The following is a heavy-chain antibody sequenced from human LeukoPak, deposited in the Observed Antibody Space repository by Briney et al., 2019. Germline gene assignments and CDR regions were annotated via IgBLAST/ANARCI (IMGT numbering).Heavy chain of an antibody. Sequence: SETLSLTCAVYGGSFSGYYWSWIRQPPGKGLEWIGEINHSGSTNYNPSLKSRVTISVDTSKNQFSLKLSSVTAADTAVYYCARQGSSSGYSGDWFDPWGQGTLVTVSS. V-gene: IGHV4-34*01. CDR3: ARQGSSSGYSGDWFDP. J-gene: IGHJ5*02. CDR1: GGSFSGYY. D-gene: IGHD3-22*01. CDR2: INHSGST.